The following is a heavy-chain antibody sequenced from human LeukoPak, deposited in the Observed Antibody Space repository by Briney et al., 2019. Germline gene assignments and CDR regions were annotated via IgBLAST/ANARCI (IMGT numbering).Heavy chain of an antibody. CDR3: AKGNYYVSSGYWWYFEY. V-gene: IGHV3-23*01. CDR2: ISGSGGST. CDR1: GFTFSSYA. D-gene: IGHD3-22*01. J-gene: IGHJ4*02. Sequence: GGSLRLSCAASGFTFSSYAMSWVRQAPGKGLEWVSVISGSGGSTYYADSVKGRFSISRDNSKNTLYLQMNSLRAKDTAVYYCAKGNYYVSSGYWWYFEYWGQGTLVTVYS.